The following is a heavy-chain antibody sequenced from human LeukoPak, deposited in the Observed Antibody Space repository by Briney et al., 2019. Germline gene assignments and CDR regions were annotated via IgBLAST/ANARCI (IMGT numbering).Heavy chain of an antibody. D-gene: IGHD2-2*01. J-gene: IGHJ4*02. Sequence: GGSLRLSCAASGFTFSSYAMHWVRQAPGEGLEWVAVISYDGSNKYYADSVKGRFTISRDNSKNTLYLQMNSLRAEDTAVYYCARDWARYCSSTSCYFVDYWGQGTLVTVSS. V-gene: IGHV3-30-3*01. CDR2: ISYDGSNK. CDR1: GFTFSSYA. CDR3: ARDWARYCSSTSCYFVDY.